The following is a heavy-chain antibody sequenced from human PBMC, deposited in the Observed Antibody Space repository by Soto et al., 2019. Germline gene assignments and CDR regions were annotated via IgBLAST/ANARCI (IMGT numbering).Heavy chain of an antibody. J-gene: IGHJ6*02. CDR2: IYYSGST. V-gene: IGHV4-31*03. CDR3: ARARMVRGIIYYYGMDV. Sequence: SETLSLTCTVSGGSISSDGNYWSWIRQHPGKGLGWIGYIYYSGSTNYNPSLKSRVTISVDTSKNQFSLKLNSVTAADTAVYYCARARMVRGIIYYYGMDVWGQGTTVTVSS. CDR1: GGSISSDGNY. D-gene: IGHD3-10*01.